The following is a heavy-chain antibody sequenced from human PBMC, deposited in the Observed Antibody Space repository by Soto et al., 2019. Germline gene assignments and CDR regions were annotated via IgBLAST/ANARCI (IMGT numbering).Heavy chain of an antibody. J-gene: IGHJ4*02. D-gene: IGHD1-26*01. CDR1: GGSFRGYI. V-gene: IGHV4-34*01. CDR3: ARGLISGSHYSGGWYYFDS. CDR2: INHSGSA. Sequence: SETLSLTCDVYGGSFRGYIWTWIRETAGKGLQWIGQINHSGSANYNPSPKSRVTISVHTSNSQFSLELNSVTAADTAVYYCARGLISGSHYSGGWYYFDSWGQGTQVT.